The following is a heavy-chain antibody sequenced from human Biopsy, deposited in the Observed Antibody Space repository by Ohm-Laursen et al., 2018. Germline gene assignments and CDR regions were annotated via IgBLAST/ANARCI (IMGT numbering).Heavy chain of an antibody. Sequence: AASVKVSCKASGYTFAGYYLHWVRQAPGHGLEWMGWINPNSGNASYAQSFQGRLIVTRDTSISTAYMELTSLTFDDTAIYYCARVPAYPSIDGYYGLDLWGQGTTVIVSS. V-gene: IGHV1-2*02. CDR3: ARVPAYPSIDGYYGLDL. CDR1: GYTFAGYY. CDR2: INPNSGNA. J-gene: IGHJ6*02. D-gene: IGHD3-9*01.